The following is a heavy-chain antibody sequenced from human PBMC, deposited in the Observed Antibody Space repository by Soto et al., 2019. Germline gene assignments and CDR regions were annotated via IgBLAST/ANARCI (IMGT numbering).Heavy chain of an antibody. CDR3: AKDRFGIVGPVDY. CDR2: ISGSGDKT. D-gene: IGHD1-26*01. V-gene: IGHV3-23*01. CDR1: GLIFSDYA. J-gene: IGHJ4*02. Sequence: GGSLRLSCAASGLIFSDYAMSWVRQAPGKGLECVACISGSGDKTFYADSVKGRFTISRDNSKNTVSLHMNSLRVDDTAVYFCAKDRFGIVGPVDYWGPGTLVNVSS.